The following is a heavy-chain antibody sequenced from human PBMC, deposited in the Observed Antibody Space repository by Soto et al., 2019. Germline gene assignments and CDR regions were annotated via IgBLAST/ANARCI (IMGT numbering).Heavy chain of an antibody. CDR1: GYRFINYW. V-gene: IGHV5-51*01. CDR2: IYPGDSDT. Sequence: GESLKISCKGSGYRFINYWIGWVRQMPGKGLEWMGIIYPGDSDTRYSPSFQGQVIISVDKSISTAYVQWSSLKASDTAMYYCASPARYGGNALDFWGQGTKVTVS. J-gene: IGHJ3*01. D-gene: IGHD2-15*01. CDR3: ASPARYGGNALDF.